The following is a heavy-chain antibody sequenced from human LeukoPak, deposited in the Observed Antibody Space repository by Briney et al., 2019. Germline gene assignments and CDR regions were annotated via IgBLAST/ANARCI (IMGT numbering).Heavy chain of an antibody. J-gene: IGHJ5*02. CDR3: ASGSMVRGPLDWFDP. V-gene: IGHV1-2*02. D-gene: IGHD3-10*01. CDR1: GYTFTGYY. Sequence: ATVKVSCKASGYTFTGYYMHWVRQAPGQGLEWMGWINPNSGGTNYAQKFQGRVTMTRDTSISTAYMELSRLGSDDTAVYYCASGSMVRGPLDWFDPWGQGTLVTVSS. CDR2: INPNSGGT.